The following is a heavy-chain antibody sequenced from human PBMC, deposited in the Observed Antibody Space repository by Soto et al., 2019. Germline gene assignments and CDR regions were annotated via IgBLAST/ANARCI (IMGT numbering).Heavy chain of an antibody. J-gene: IGHJ6*03. CDR3: ATVWSGYPYYYYCYMDV. CDR2: IYSGGST. D-gene: IGHD3-3*01. CDR1: GFIVSSNY. V-gene: IGHV3-66*01. Sequence: EVQLVESGGGLVQPGGSLRLSCAASGFIVSSNYMSWVRQAPGKGLEWVSVIYSGGSTYYADSVKGRFTISRDNSKNTLYLQMNSLRAEDTAVYYCATVWSGYPYYYYCYMDVWGKGTTVTVSS.